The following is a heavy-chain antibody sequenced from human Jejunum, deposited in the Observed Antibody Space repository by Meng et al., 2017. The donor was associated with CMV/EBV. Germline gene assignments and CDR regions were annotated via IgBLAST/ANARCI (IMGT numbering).Heavy chain of an antibody. V-gene: IGHV4-59*01. CDR1: GDSISTSC. D-gene: IGHD5-18*01. CDR2: IHYSGST. CDR3: ARGHTLMVTPFDY. Sequence: VSGDSISTSCWSWIRQSPGKVLEWIGYIHYSGSTDYDPSLKSRVTISGDTSKNQFSLKLSSVTAADTAVYFCARGHTLMVTPFDYWGQGTLVTVSS. J-gene: IGHJ4*02.